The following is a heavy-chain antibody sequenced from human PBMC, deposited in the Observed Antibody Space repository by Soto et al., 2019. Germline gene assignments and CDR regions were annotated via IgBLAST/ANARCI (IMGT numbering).Heavy chain of an antibody. Sequence: SETLSLTCTVSGGSISSYYWSWIRQPPGKGLEWIGYIYYSGSTNYNPSLKSRVTISLDTSTNQFSLKLSSVTAADTAVYYCARLGVYYKPLDPWGKGTLVTVSS. D-gene: IGHD3-22*01. V-gene: IGHV4-59*08. J-gene: IGHJ5*02. CDR2: IYYSGST. CDR3: ARLGVYYKPLDP. CDR1: GGSISSYY.